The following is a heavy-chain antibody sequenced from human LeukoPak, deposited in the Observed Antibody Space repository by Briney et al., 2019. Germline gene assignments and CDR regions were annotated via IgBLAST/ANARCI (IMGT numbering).Heavy chain of an antibody. J-gene: IGHJ4*02. D-gene: IGHD3-22*01. CDR2: IYYSGST. CDR1: GGSISTYY. Sequence: SETLSLTCTVSGGSISTYYWSWLRQPPGKGLEWIGYIYYSGSTNYNPSLKSRVTISVDKSKNQFSLKLSSVTAADTAVYYCARRAYSSGYYFFDYGGEGTLVTVSS. V-gene: IGHV4-59*01. CDR3: ARRAYSSGYYFFDY.